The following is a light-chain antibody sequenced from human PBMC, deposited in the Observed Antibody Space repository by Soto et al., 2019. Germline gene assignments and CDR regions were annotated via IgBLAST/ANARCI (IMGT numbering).Light chain of an antibody. CDR3: QQYGSSPLT. CDR2: GAS. Sequence: EIVLTQSPGTLSLSPGERATLSCRASQSVCSSYLAWYQQKPGQAPRLLIYGASSRATGIPARFSGSGSGTDFTLTISRLEPEDFAVYYCQQYGSSPLTFGRGTKVEIK. CDR1: QSVCSSY. J-gene: IGKJ1*01. V-gene: IGKV3-20*01.